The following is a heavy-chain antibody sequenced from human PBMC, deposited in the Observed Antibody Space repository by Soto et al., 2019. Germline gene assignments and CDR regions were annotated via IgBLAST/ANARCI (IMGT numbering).Heavy chain of an antibody. CDR2: ISWNSNII. V-gene: IGHV3-9*01. J-gene: IGHJ4*02. D-gene: IGHD2-15*01. CDR1: GFTFDDYA. Sequence: EVQLVESGGGLVQPGRSLRLSCAASGFTFDDYAMHWVRRVPGKGLEWVSSISWNSNIICYEDSVKGRFTISRDNAKNSLYLQMNSMRPEDTALYYCAKGGHDGFWGGGRCYFDYWGQGTLVTVSS. CDR3: AKGGHDGFWGGGRCYFDY.